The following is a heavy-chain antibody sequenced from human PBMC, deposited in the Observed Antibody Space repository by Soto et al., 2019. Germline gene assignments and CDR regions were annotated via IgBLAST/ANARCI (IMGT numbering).Heavy chain of an antibody. Sequence: QLVESGGGSVQPGGSLRLSCAPSGFTFSSNEMNWVRQAPGKGLEWVSYISVSGSMRFYADAVRGRFTISRDNTKKMLYLQMNSLRVDDTAVYFCARLLLYSTSGRGWFDPRGQGTLVTVSS. D-gene: IGHD2-2*02. V-gene: IGHV3-48*03. CDR3: ARLLLYSTSGRGWFDP. CDR2: ISVSGSMR. J-gene: IGHJ5*02. CDR1: GFTFSSNE.